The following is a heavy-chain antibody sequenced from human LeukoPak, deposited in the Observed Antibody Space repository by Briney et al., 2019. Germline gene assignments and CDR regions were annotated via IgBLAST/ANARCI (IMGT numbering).Heavy chain of an antibody. V-gene: IGHV3-53*01. Sequence: PGGSLRLSCAASGFTVSSNYMSWVRQAPGKGLEGVSIIYSDGSTYYADGVKCRCNISRDNSKNTLYLQMNTLRVEDTAMYYCARDRMVRGRGYYMDVWGKGTTVTVSS. D-gene: IGHD3-10*01. CDR3: ARDRMVRGRGYYMDV. CDR1: GFTVSSNY. J-gene: IGHJ6*03. CDR2: IYSDGST.